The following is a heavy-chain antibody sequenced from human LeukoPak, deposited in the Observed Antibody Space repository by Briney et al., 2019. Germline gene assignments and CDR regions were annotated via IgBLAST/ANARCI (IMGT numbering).Heavy chain of an antibody. J-gene: IGHJ3*02. CDR3: ARDTDYGDAFDI. CDR1: GFTFSSYE. Sequence: GGSLRLSRAASGFTFSSYEMNWVRQAPGKGLEWVSYISSSGSTIYYADSVKGRFTISRDNAKNSLYLQMNSLRAEDTAVYYCARDTDYGDAFDIWGQGTMVTVSS. D-gene: IGHD4-17*01. CDR2: ISSSGSTI. V-gene: IGHV3-48*03.